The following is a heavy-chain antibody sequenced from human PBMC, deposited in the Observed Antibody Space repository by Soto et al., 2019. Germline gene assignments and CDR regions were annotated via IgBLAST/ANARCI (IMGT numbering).Heavy chain of an antibody. CDR3: ASRPYYYDSSGYRDAFDI. D-gene: IGHD3-22*01. Sequence: GASVKVSCKASGGTFSSYAISWVRQAPGQGLEWMGGIIPIFGTANYAQKFQGRVTITADESTSTAYMELSSLRSEDTAVYYCASRPYYYDSSGYRDAFDIWGQGTMVPVSS. J-gene: IGHJ3*02. CDR2: IIPIFGTA. V-gene: IGHV1-69*13. CDR1: GGTFSSYA.